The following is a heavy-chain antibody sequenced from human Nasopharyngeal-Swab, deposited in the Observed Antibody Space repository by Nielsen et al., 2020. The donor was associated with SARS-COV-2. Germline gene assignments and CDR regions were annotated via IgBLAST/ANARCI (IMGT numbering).Heavy chain of an antibody. V-gene: IGHV3-7*04. CDR3: ARLGGSSWYGFTQPYDY. CDR1: GFTFSSYW. D-gene: IGHD6-13*01. J-gene: IGHJ4*02. CDR2: IKQDGSEK. Sequence: GGSLRLSCAASGFTFSSYWMSWVRQAPGKGLEWVANIKQDGSEKYYVDSVKGRFTISRDNAKNSLYLQMNSLRAEDTAVYYCARLGGSSWYGFTQPYDYWGQGTLVTVSS.